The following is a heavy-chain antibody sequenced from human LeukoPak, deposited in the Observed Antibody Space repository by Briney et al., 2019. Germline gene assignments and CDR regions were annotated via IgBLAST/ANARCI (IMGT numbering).Heavy chain of an antibody. V-gene: IGHV4-34*01. Sequence: PSETLSLTCTVYGGSFSGYYWTWIRQPPGKGLEWIGEINHRGSINYNPSLKSRVTISVDTSKNQFSLKLSSVTAADTAVYYCARLGIVGATTEYNWFDPWGQGTLVTVSS. CDR3: ARLGIVGATTEYNWFDP. CDR2: INHRGSI. D-gene: IGHD1-26*01. CDR1: GGSFSGYY. J-gene: IGHJ5*02.